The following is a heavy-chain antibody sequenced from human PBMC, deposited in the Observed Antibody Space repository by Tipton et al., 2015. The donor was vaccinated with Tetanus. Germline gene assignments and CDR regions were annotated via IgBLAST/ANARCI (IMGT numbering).Heavy chain of an antibody. CDR2: IIPSLGTP. D-gene: IGHD5-18*01. Sequence: QSGPEVKKPGSSVKVSCKASGGSFNSDAISWVRQTPGQGLEWMGRIIPSLGTPKYAQNFQGRVTMTADKSTTTAYMEISGLRSEDSAVYYCARAPRGYSYATFDFWGQGTLVTVSS. J-gene: IGHJ4*02. CDR1: GGSFNSDA. CDR3: ARAPRGYSYATFDF. V-gene: IGHV1-69*06.